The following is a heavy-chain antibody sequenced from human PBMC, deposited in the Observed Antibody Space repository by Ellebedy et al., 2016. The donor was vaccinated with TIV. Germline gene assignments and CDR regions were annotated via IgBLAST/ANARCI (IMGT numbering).Heavy chain of an antibody. J-gene: IGHJ6*02. CDR1: GFTFNNAW. CDR2: IKSKADGGTT. V-gene: IGHV3-15*01. CDR3: TTGPLPSSRGMDV. Sequence: PGGSLRLSCAASGFTFNNAWMSWVRQAPGKGLEWVGRIKSKADGGTTGYAAPVKGRFTTSRDDSKNMLYLQMNSLKTEDTAVYYCTTGPLPSSRGMDVWGQGTTVTVSS.